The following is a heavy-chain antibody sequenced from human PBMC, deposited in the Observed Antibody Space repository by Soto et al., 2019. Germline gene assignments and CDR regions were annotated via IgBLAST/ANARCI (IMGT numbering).Heavy chain of an antibody. V-gene: IGHV1-2*02. CDR2: INPNSGGT. J-gene: IGHJ6*02. CDR1: GYTFTGYY. Sequence: ASVKVSGKASGYTFTGYYMHWVRQAPGQGLEWMGWINPNSGGTNYAQKFQGRVTMTRDTSISTAYMELSRLRSDDTAVYYCARDHNYDILTGNYYGMDVWGQGTTVTVSS. CDR3: ARDHNYDILTGNYYGMDV. D-gene: IGHD3-9*01.